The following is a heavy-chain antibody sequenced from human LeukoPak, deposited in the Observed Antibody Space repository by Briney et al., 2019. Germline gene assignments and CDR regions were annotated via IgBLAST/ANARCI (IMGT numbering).Heavy chain of an antibody. Sequence: SETLSLTCNISDDSISSYYWSWIRQPPGKGLEWIGYIYYSGTTNYNPSLKSRVTVSIDTSKKQFSLRLTSVTAADTAVYYCARARGYSYGSYMDVWGKGTTVTVPS. CDR3: ARARGYSYGSYMDV. CDR2: IYYSGTT. J-gene: IGHJ6*03. D-gene: IGHD5-18*01. CDR1: DDSISSYY. V-gene: IGHV4-59*01.